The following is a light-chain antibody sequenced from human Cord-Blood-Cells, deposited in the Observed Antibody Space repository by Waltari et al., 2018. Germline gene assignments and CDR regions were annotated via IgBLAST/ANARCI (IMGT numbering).Light chain of an antibody. CDR3: CSYAGSSTYV. CDR1: SSDVGSDNL. V-gene: IGLV2-23*01. J-gene: IGLJ1*01. Sequence: ALTHPAPVSGSRRLTITISCAGPSSDVGSDNLFSWYQQHPGKAPKLMIYEGSKRPSGVSNRFSGSKSGNTASLTISGLQAEDEADYYCCSYAGSSTYVFGTGTKVTVL. CDR2: EGS.